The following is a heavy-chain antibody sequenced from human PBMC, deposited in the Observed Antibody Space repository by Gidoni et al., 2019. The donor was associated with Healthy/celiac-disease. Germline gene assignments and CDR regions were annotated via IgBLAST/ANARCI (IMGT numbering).Heavy chain of an antibody. Sequence: QLQLQESGPGLVKPSETLSLTCTVSGGSISSSSYYWGWIRQPPGKGLEWSGRIYYSGSTYYNPSLKSRVTISVDTSKNQFSLKLSSVTAADTAVYYCASESTGYYYYGMDVWGQGTTVTVSS. D-gene: IGHD3-9*01. J-gene: IGHJ6*02. CDR1: GGSISSSSYY. CDR2: IYYSGST. CDR3: ASESTGYYYYGMDV. V-gene: IGHV4-39*01.